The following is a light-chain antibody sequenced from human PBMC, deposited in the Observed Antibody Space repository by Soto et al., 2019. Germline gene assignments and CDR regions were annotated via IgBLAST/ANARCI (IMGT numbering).Light chain of an antibody. CDR1: DNIGSN. V-gene: IGKV1-39*01. CDR3: QQSYKILT. CDR2: AAS. Sequence: IHLTQSPASLSASVGYSVTITCRASDNIGSNLNWYQHQTGTAPKLLIYAASSLQGGVPSRFSGSGYGTQFTLTISGLKTEDFATYYCQQSYKILTFGGGTKVDIK. J-gene: IGKJ4*01.